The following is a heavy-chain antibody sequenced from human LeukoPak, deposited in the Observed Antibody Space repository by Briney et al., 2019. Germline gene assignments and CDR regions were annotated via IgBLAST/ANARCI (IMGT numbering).Heavy chain of an antibody. CDR2: IWYDGSNK. Sequence: GGSLRLSCAASGFTFSSYGMHWVRQPPGKGLEWVTVIWYDGSNKYYADSVKGRFTISRDNSKNTLYLQMNSLKAEDTAVYYCARDPSSMTTVTSDFDYWGQGTLVTVSS. D-gene: IGHD4-17*01. CDR3: ARDPSSMTTVTSDFDY. J-gene: IGHJ4*02. CDR1: GFTFSSYG. V-gene: IGHV3-33*01.